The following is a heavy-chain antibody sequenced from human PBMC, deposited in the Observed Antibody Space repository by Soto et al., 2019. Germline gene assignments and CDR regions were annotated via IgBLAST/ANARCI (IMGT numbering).Heavy chain of an antibody. D-gene: IGHD1-26*01. V-gene: IGHV1-69*13. CDR2: IIPIFGTA. CDR3: ARDRSGSAGVFDY. Sequence: GASEKVSCRASGGTFISYAISLLRQAPGQVLEWMGGIIPIFGTANYAQKFQGRVTITADESTSTAYMELSSLRSEDTAVYYCARDRSGSAGVFDYWGQGTLVTVS. CDR1: GGTFISYA. J-gene: IGHJ4*02.